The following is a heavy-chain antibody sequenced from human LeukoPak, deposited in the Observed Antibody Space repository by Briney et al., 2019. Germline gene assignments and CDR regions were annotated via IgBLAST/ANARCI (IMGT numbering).Heavy chain of an antibody. J-gene: IGHJ4*02. CDR1: GFTFSSYA. CDR2: VTNTGSTT. V-gene: IGHV3-23*01. D-gene: IGHD3-22*01. Sequence: GGSLRLSCAASGFTFSSYAMSWVRQAPGKGLEWVSAVTNTGSTTYYADSVKGRFTISRDSSKNTLYLQMNSLRAEDTAVYYCATRGLSSGYSYYFDFWGQGTLVTVSS. CDR3: ATRGLSSGYSYYFDF.